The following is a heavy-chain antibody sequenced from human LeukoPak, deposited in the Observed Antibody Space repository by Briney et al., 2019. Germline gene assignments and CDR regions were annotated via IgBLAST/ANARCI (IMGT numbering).Heavy chain of an antibody. V-gene: IGHV3-23*01. Sequence: GGSLRLSCAASGFTFSNYAMSWVRQAPGKGLEWVSAISGSGGNTYYADSVKGRFTVSRDNSENTLYMQMNSLRAEDTAVYYCAKDKTHYYDSGGHYPKFDYWGQGTLVSVSS. CDR3: AKDKTHYYDSGGHYPKFDY. D-gene: IGHD3-22*01. J-gene: IGHJ4*02. CDR2: ISGSGGNT. CDR1: GFTFSNYA.